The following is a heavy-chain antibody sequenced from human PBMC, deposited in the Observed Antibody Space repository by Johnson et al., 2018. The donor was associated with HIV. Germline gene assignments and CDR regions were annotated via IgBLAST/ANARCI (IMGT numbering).Heavy chain of an antibody. Sequence: QVHLVESGGGVVQPGRSLRLSCAASGFTFSSYAMHWVRQAPGKGLEWVAVISYDGSNKYYADSVKGRFTISRDNSKNTLYLQMNSLRAEDTAVYYCARDRGGTRGDFDIWGQGTMVTVSS. J-gene: IGHJ3*02. CDR1: GFTFSSYA. CDR3: ARDRGGTRGDFDI. V-gene: IGHV3-30-3*01. CDR2: ISYDGSNK. D-gene: IGHD1-1*01.